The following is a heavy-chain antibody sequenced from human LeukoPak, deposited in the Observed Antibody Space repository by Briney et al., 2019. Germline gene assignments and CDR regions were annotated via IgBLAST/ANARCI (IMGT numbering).Heavy chain of an antibody. V-gene: IGHV3-66*02. CDR1: GFTVSSNY. Sequence: GGSLRLSCAASGFTVSSNYMSWVRQAPGKGLEWVSVIYSDSSTYYADPVKGRFTISRDNPKNTLYLQMNSLRPEDTAVYYCASVVITGGYFQHWGQGTLVTVSS. CDR3: ASVVITGGYFQH. D-gene: IGHD7-27*01. J-gene: IGHJ1*01. CDR2: IYSDSST.